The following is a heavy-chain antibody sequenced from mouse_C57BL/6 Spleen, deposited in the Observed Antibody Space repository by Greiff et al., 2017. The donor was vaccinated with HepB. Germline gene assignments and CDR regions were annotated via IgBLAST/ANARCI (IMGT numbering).Heavy chain of an antibody. CDR3: ARGMVTSSYWYFDV. J-gene: IGHJ1*03. CDR2: ISSGGSYT. V-gene: IGHV5-6*01. D-gene: IGHD2-3*01. Sequence: EVQGVESGGDLVKPGGSLKLSCAASGFTFSSYGMSWVRQTPDKRLEWVATISSGGSYTYYPDSVKGRFTISRDNAKNTLYLQMSSLKSEDTAMYYCARGMVTSSYWYFDVWGTGTTVTVSS. CDR1: GFTFSSYG.